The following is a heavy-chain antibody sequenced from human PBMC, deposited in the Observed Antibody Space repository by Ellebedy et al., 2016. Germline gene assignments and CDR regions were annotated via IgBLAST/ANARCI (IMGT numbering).Heavy chain of an antibody. J-gene: IGHJ6*02. CDR1: GFTFDDYA. CDR2: ISWNSGSI. V-gene: IGHV3-9*01. D-gene: IGHD3-10*01. Sequence: GGSLRLXXAASGFTFDDYAMHWVRQAPGKGLEWVSGISWNSGSIGYADSVKGRFTISRDNAKNSLYLQMNSLRAEDTALYYCAKGKRITMVRGVTSGMDVWGQGTTVTVSS. CDR3: AKGKRITMVRGVTSGMDV.